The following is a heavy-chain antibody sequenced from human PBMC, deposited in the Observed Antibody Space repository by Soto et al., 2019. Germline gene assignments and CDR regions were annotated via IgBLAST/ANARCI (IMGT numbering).Heavy chain of an antibody. Sequence: ASVKVSCKASGYTFTSYAMHWVRQAPGQRLEWMGWINARNGNTKYSQKFQGRVTITRDTSASTAYMELSSLRSEDTAVYYCARSRSCSTSCYNWFDPWGQGTLVTVSS. J-gene: IGHJ5*02. V-gene: IGHV1-3*01. CDR1: GYTFTSYA. CDR2: INARNGNT. D-gene: IGHD2-2*01. CDR3: ARSRSCSTSCYNWFDP.